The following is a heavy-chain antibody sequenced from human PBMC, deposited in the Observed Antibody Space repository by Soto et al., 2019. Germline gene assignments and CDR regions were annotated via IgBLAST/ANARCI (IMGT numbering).Heavy chain of an antibody. CDR2: FDPEDGET. D-gene: IGHD3-3*01. CDR1: GYTLTELS. V-gene: IGHV1-24*01. J-gene: IGHJ5*02. CDR3: ATLSSDFWSGPNNWLDP. Sequence: ASVKFSCKVSGYTLTELSMHWVRQAPGKGLEWMGGFDPEDGETIYAQKFQGRVTMTEDTSTDTAYMELSSLRSEDTAVYYCATLSSDFWSGPNNWLDPWGQGTLVTVSS.